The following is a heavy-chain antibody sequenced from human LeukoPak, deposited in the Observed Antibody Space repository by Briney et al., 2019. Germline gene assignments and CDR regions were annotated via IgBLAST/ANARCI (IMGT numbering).Heavy chain of an antibody. CDR1: GFTFSSYA. CDR2: ISGNGRST. CDR3: AKEYYVLLVYALGGSFDY. Sequence: GGSRRLSCAASGFTFSSYAMSWVRQAPGKGLHRVSTISGNGRSTYYGDSVKGRFTFFRDNSKNTLSLQMNSLRAEDTAVYYCAKEYYVLLVYALGGSFDYWGRGTLVSVSS. J-gene: IGHJ4*02. D-gene: IGHD2-8*02. V-gene: IGHV3-23*01.